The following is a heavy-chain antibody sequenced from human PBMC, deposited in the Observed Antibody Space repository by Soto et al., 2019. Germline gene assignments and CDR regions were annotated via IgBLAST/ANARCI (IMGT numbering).Heavy chain of an antibody. J-gene: IGHJ3*02. V-gene: IGHV4-59*08. CDR2: IYYSGST. D-gene: IGHD3-9*01. Sequence: SETLSLTCTVSGGPISSYYWSWIRQPPGKGLEWIGYIYYSGSTNYNPSLKSRVTISVDTSKNQFSLKLSSVTAADTAVYYCASYDILTGYAFDIWGQGTMVTVSS. CDR1: GGPISSYY. CDR3: ASYDILTGYAFDI.